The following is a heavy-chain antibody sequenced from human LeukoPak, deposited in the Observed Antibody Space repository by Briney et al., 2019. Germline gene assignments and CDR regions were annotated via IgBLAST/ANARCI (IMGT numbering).Heavy chain of an antibody. J-gene: IGHJ4*02. CDR2: ISGSGGST. D-gene: IGHD1-26*01. CDR1: GFTFSSYA. V-gene: IGHV3-23*01. CDR3: AKGNGGGSYFSVGFYPDY. Sequence: PGRSLRLSCAASGFTFSSYAMSWVRQAPGKGLEWVSAISGSGGSTYYADSVKGRFTISRDNSKNTLYLQMNSLRAEDTAVYYCAKGNGGGSYFSVGFYPDYWGQGTLVTVSS.